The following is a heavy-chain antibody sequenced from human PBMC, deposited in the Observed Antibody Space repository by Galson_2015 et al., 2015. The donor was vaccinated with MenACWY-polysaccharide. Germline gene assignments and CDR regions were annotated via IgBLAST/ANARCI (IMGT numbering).Heavy chain of an antibody. V-gene: IGHV3-23*01. CDR3: VKRTSYYGSGN. Sequence: SLRLSCAASGFTFSTYAMGWVRQAPGKGLECVSTINAGGGATLYADSVKGRFTVSRDNSKDTLYLQMNSLTAEDTATYYCVKRTSYYGSGNWGQGTLVIVSS. CDR2: INAGGGAT. D-gene: IGHD3-10*01. CDR1: GFTFSTYA. J-gene: IGHJ4*02.